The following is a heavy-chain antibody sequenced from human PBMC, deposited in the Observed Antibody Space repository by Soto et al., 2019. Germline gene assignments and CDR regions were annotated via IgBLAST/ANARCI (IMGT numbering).Heavy chain of an antibody. D-gene: IGHD6-13*01. J-gene: IGHJ6*02. V-gene: IGHV3-30-3*01. CDR2: ISYDGSNK. Sequence: GGSLRLSCAASGFTFSSYAMHWVRQAPGKGLEWVAVISYDGSNKYYADSVKGRFTISRDNSKNTLYLQMNSLRAEDTAVYYCARDLSIAAAGTLFYYYYGMDVWGQGTTVTVSS. CDR3: ARDLSIAAAGTLFYYYYGMDV. CDR1: GFTFSSYA.